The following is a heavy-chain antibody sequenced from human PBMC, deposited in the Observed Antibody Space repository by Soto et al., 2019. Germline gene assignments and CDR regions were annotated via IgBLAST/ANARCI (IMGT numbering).Heavy chain of an antibody. V-gene: IGHV4-39*07. CDR3: ARDYRDFWSGFYYYYGMDV. J-gene: IGHJ6*02. CDR1: GGSISSSSYY. Sequence: SETLSLTCTVSGGSISSSSYYWGWIRQPPGKGLEWIGSIYYSGSTYYNPSLKSRVTISVDTSKNQFSLKLSSVTAADTAVYYCARDYRDFWSGFYYYYGMDVWGQGTTVTVSS. CDR2: IYYSGST. D-gene: IGHD3-3*01.